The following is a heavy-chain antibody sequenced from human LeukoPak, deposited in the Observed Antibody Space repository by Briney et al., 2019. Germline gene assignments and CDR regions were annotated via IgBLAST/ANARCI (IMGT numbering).Heavy chain of an antibody. CDR1: GYTFTSYD. CDR3: ARVEDYYGSGSSFDY. CDR2: ISAYNGNT. J-gene: IGHJ4*02. V-gene: IGHV1-18*01. D-gene: IGHD3-10*01. Sequence: ASVKVSCKASGYTFTSYDINWVRQAPGQGLEWMGWISAYNGNTNYAQKLQGRVTMTTDTSTSTAYMELRSLRSDDTAVYYCARVEDYYGSGSSFDYWGQGTLVTVSS.